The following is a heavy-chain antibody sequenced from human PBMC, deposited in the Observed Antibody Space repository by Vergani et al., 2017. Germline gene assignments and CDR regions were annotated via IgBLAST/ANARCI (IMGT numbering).Heavy chain of an antibody. Sequence: QLHLVESGGGVVQPGNSLKISCAASGFTLSTHGIHWVRQAPGKGLEWVALIYYDGSAKIYADKVKGRVTISRDNSKNSVFLQMNSLRVDDTAIYYCARDHRDYNNYPGTFDIWGQGSMVTVSS. V-gene: IGHV3-33*01. D-gene: IGHD5-24*01. J-gene: IGHJ3*02. CDR2: IYYDGSAK. CDR1: GFTLSTHG. CDR3: ARDHRDYNNYPGTFDI.